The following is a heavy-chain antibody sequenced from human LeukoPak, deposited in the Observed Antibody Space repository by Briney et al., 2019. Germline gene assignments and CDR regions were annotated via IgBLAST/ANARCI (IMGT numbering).Heavy chain of an antibody. Sequence: ASVKVSCKASGYTFTSYGISWVRQAPGQGLEWVGWISAYNGNTNYAQKLQGRVTMTTDTSTSTAYMELRRLRSDDTAVYYCAISKGPYYYGSGSYFIDAFDIWGQGTMVTVSS. J-gene: IGHJ3*02. D-gene: IGHD3-10*01. CDR3: AISKGPYYYGSGSYFIDAFDI. CDR1: GYTFTSYG. V-gene: IGHV1-18*01. CDR2: ISAYNGNT.